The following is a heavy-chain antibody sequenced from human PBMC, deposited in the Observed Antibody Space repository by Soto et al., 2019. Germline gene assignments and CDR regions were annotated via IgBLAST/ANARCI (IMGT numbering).Heavy chain of an antibody. D-gene: IGHD4-17*01. Sequence: SETLSLTCAVSGGSISSGGYSWSWIRQPPGKGMEWIGYIYHSGSTYYNQSLKSQVTKSVDRSKNQFSLNLSSVSAADTAVYYCARSQTTVISYDYWGQGTLVTVSS. J-gene: IGHJ4*02. CDR2: IYHSGST. CDR1: GGSISSGGYS. V-gene: IGHV4-30-2*01. CDR3: ARSQTTVISYDY.